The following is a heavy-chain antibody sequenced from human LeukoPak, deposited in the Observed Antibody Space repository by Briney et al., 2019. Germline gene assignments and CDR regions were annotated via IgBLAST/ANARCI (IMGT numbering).Heavy chain of an antibody. D-gene: IGHD3-10*01. V-gene: IGHV3-30*04. CDR1: GFTFSSYA. J-gene: IGHJ6*03. CDR2: ISYDGSNK. CDR3: AKFSYGSGSYIPSYYYYMDV. Sequence: GGSLRLSCAASGFTFSSYAMHWVRQAPGKGLEWVAVISYDGSNKYYADSVKGRFTISRDNSKNTLYLQMNSLRAEDTAVYYCAKFSYGSGSYIPSYYYYMDVWGKGITVTISS.